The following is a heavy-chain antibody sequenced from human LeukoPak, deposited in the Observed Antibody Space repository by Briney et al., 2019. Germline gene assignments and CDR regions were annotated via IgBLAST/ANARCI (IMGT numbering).Heavy chain of an antibody. D-gene: IGHD6-13*01. CDR1: GFTFSTSW. J-gene: IGHJ4*02. V-gene: IGHV3-7*01. CDR3: ARGGQQLFDY. CDR2: IRPEGSEK. Sequence: GGSLRLSCAASGFTFSTSWMTWVRQAPGRGLEWVANIRPEGSEKSYVDSVKGRFTISRDNGKNSLYLQMTSLRAEDTAVYYCARGGQQLFDYWGQGTLVTVSS.